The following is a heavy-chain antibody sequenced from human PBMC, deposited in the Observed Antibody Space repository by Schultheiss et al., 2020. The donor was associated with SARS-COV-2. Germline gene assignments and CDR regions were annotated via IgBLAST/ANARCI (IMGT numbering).Heavy chain of an antibody. D-gene: IGHD6-19*01. Sequence: SQTLSLTCAVYGGSFSGYYWSWIRQPPGKGLEWIGEINHSGSTNYNPSLKSRVTISVDTSKNQFSLKLSSVTAADTAVYYCASDPGIAVAGDYPDQNWFDPWGQGTLVTVSS. CDR2: INHSGST. J-gene: IGHJ5*02. CDR1: GGSFSGYY. V-gene: IGHV4-34*01. CDR3: ASDPGIAVAGDYPDQNWFDP.